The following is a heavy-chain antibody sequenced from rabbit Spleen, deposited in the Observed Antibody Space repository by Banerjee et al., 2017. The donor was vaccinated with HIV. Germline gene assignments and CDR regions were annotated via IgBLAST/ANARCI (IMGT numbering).Heavy chain of an antibody. D-gene: IGHD1-1*01. V-gene: IGHV1S47*01. CDR3: ARLSSGAFNL. CDR2: IDPIFHIT. Sequence: QEQLKETGGGLVQPGGSLTLSCKASGFDFSSYGVTWVRQAPGKGLEWIGYIDPIFHITTYANWVNGRFSISRENTQNTVYLQLNSLTGADTATYFCARLSSGAFNLWGPGTLVTVS. CDR1: GFDFSSYG. J-gene: IGHJ4*01.